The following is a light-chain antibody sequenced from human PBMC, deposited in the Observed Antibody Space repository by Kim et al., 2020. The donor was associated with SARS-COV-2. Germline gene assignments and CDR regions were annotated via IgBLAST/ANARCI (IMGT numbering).Light chain of an antibody. CDR1: QYISNY. CDR3: QQYGHLLT. CDR2: DAS. J-gene: IGKJ4*01. V-gene: IGKV1-33*01. Sequence: SASVGDRVTSTCQASQYISNYLNWYQQKPGKAPKPLIYDASNLETGVPSRFSGSGSGTDFTFTISSLQPEDIATYYCQQYGHLLTFGGGTKVDIK.